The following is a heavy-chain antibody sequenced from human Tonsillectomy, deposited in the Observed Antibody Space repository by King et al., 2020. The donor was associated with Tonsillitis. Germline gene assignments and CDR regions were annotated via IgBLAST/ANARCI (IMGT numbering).Heavy chain of an antibody. V-gene: IGHV3-30*02. CDR2: IRYDGSNK. Sequence: VQLVESGGGVVQPGGSLRLSCAASGFTFSSYGMHWVRQAPGTGLEWVAFIRYDGSNKYYADSVKGRFTISRDNSKNTLYLQMNSLRAEDTAVYYCAKEGLYYDSSGYLGYWGQGTLVTVSS. D-gene: IGHD3-22*01. CDR1: GFTFSSYG. CDR3: AKEGLYYDSSGYLGY. J-gene: IGHJ4*02.